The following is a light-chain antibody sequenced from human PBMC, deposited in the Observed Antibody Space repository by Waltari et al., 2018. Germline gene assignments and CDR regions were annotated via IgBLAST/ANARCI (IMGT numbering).Light chain of an antibody. J-gene: IGKJ2*01. CDR1: QSPVYSDGNTY. V-gene: IGKV2-30*01. CDR2: RVS. Sequence: DIVMTQSPRSLAVTLGPPASISCSSSQSPVYSDGNTYVNWFHQRPGQSPRRLIYRVSNRDSGVPDRFSGSGSGTDFTLKISRVEAEDVGIYYCMQPIYWPLTFGQGTKLEIK. CDR3: MQPIYWPLT.